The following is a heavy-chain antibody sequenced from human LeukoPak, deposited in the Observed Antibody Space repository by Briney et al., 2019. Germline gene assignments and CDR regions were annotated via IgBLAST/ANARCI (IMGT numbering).Heavy chain of an antibody. CDR3: AKSRGYSNTSPFDY. D-gene: IGHD5-12*01. J-gene: IGHJ4*02. V-gene: IGHV3-43*02. CDR2: ISGDGSTT. CDR1: GFTFDDYA. Sequence: GGSLRLSCAASGFTFDDYAMHWVRQAPGKGLEWVSLISGDGSTTYYADSVKGRFTISRDNSRNTLYLQMNSLTAEDTALYYCAKSRGYSNTSPFDYWGQGTLVAVSS.